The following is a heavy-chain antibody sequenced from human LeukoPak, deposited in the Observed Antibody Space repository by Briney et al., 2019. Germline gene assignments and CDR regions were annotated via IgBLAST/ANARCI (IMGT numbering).Heavy chain of an antibody. J-gene: IGHJ6*03. CDR3: AKEYAGSHYYYYYMDV. V-gene: IGHV3-30*02. Sequence: GSLRLSCAASGFPFSSYAMHWVRQAPGKGLEWVAFIRYNGSDKYYADSVKGRLTISRDNSKKTLYLQMNSLRVEDTAVYYCAKEYAGSHYYYYYMDVWGKGTTVTVSS. CDR2: IRYNGSDK. CDR1: GFPFSSYA.